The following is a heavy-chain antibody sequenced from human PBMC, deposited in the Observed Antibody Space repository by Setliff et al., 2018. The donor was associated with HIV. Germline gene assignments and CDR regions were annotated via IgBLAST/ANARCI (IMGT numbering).Heavy chain of an antibody. Sequence: SETLSLTCAVFGGSFSGYYWSWIRQPPGKGLEWIGEINHSGSTDYNPSLKSRVTISVGTSKNQFSLKLSSVTAADTAVYYCARRQQLWLLYAFDIWGQGTMVTVSS. CDR3: ARRQQLWLLYAFDI. V-gene: IGHV4-34*01. J-gene: IGHJ3*02. D-gene: IGHD5-18*01. CDR2: INHSGST. CDR1: GGSFSGYY.